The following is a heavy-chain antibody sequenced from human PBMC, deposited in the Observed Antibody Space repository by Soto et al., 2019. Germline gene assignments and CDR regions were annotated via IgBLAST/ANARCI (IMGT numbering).Heavy chain of an antibody. J-gene: IGHJ4*02. CDR3: VRGHVRGNDRHFDY. CDR2: IIGDGNEI. D-gene: IGHD3-16*02. V-gene: IGHV3-74*01. Sequence: EVQLAESGGGLVQPGGSLRLSCAASGFTFSSHWMHWVRQAPGKGLVWVSRIIGDGNEITYADSVKGRFTISRDNAKNTVILQRNSLRAEDTAVYYCVRGHVRGNDRHFDYWGQGTRVTVSS. CDR1: GFTFSSHW.